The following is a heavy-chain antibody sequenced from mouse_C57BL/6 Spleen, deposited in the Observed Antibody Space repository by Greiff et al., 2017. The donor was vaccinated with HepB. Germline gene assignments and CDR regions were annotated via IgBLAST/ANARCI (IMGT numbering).Heavy chain of an antibody. V-gene: IGHV1-64*01. CDR3: ARFGEVYYDYDWFAY. CDR1: GYTFTSYW. Sequence: QVQLKQPGAELVKPGASVKLSCKASGYTFTSYWMHWVKQRPGQGLEWIGMIHPNSGSTNYNEKFKSKATLTVDKSSSTAYMQLSSLTSEDSAVYYCARFGEVYYDYDWFAYWGQGTLVTVSA. CDR2: IHPNSGST. D-gene: IGHD2-4*01. J-gene: IGHJ3*01.